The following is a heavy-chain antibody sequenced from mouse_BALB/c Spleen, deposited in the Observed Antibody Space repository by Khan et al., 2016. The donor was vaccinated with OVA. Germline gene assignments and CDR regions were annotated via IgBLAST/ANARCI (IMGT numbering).Heavy chain of an antibody. CDR3: ARGGAVVPYWYFDV. D-gene: IGHD1-1*01. J-gene: IGHJ1*01. Sequence: EVQLQESGPGLVKPSQSLSLTCSVTGYSITSGYRWNWIRQFPGNKLEWMGYISYDGSNNYNPSLKNRISITPDTSKNQFFLKLNSVTTEDTATYYCARGGAVVPYWYFDVWGAGTTVTVSS. CDR1: GYSITSGYR. CDR2: ISYDGSN. V-gene: IGHV3-6*02.